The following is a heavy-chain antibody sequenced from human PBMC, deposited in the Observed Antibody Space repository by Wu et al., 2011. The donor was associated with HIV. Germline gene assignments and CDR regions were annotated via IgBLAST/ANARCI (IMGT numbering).Heavy chain of an antibody. CDR2: LDPHNGDR. V-gene: IGHV1-2*02. Sequence: QVQVVQSEAEVKKPGASVWVSCKASGYTFTGYYMHWVRQAPGQGLEWMGWLDPHNGDRNYTEKFWGRVAMTMDTSTSTGYMDLTSLTSDDTAVYYCARESPYPAWGQGTLVTVSS. CDR1: GYTFTGYY. CDR3: ARESPYPA. J-gene: IGHJ5*02.